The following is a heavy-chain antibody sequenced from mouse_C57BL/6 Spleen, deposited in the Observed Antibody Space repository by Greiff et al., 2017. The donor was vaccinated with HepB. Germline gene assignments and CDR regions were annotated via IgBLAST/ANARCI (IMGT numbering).Heavy chain of an antibody. CDR2: INPSNGGT. J-gene: IGHJ1*03. V-gene: IGHV1-53*01. CDR3: ARTATVVASYWYFDV. CDR1: GYTFTSYW. D-gene: IGHD1-1*01. Sequence: QVQLQQSGTELVKPGASVKLSCKASGYTFTSYWMHWVKQRPGQGLEWIGNINPSNGGTNYNEKFKSKATLTVDKSSSTAYMQLSSLTSEDSAVYYCARTATVVASYWYFDVWGTGTTVTVSS.